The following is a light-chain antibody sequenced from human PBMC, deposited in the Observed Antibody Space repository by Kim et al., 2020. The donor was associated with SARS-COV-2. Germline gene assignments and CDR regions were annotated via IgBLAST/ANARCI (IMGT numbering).Light chain of an antibody. CDR2: GAS. Sequence: EIVLTQSPATLSVSPGERATLSCRASQSVNSNLVWYQQEPGQAPRLLIYGASTRATGIPARFSGSGSGTEYTLTISSLQSEDFAVYYCQQCEKSPLTFGGGNK. CDR3: QQCEKSPLT. J-gene: IGKJ4*01. V-gene: IGKV3-15*01. CDR1: QSVNSN.